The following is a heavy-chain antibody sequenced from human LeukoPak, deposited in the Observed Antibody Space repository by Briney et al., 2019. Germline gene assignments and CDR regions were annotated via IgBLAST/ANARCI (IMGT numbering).Heavy chain of an antibody. J-gene: IGHJ4*02. Sequence: ASVKVSCKASGYTFTGYYLHWVRQAPGQGLEWMGIINPSGGSTSYAQKFQGRVTMTRDTSTSTVYMELSSLRSEDTAVYYCARARAAAGFDYWGRGTLVTVSS. CDR3: ARARAAAGFDY. CDR1: GYTFTGYY. CDR2: INPSGGST. D-gene: IGHD6-13*01. V-gene: IGHV1-46*01.